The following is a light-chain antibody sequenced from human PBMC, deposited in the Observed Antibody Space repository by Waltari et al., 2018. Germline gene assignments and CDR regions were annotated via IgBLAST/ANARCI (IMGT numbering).Light chain of an antibody. Sequence: QSGLAQPPSVSGAPGPRVTISCPGSSSNIGAGYDVHWYQLLPGTAPKLLIYGNSNRPSGVPDRFSGSKSGTSASLAITGLQAEDEAGYYCQSYDSSLSGSVFGGGTKLTVL. CDR1: SSNIGAGYD. CDR3: QSYDSSLSGSV. CDR2: GNS. J-gene: IGLJ2*01. V-gene: IGLV1-40*01.